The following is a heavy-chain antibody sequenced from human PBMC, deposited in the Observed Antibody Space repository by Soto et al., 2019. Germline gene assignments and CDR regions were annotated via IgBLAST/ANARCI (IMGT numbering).Heavy chain of an antibody. J-gene: IGHJ6*02. Sequence: EVQLLESGGDLVQPGGSLRLSCVASGYTFSEYAIIWVRQAPGKGLEPVSSVSGSGDRAYYLDSVRGRFTISRDNSQNTVYLQMNNLRAEDTALYYCAKESSAAVDYWYGMDVWGQGTSVTVSS. CDR3: AKESSAAVDYWYGMDV. CDR1: GYTFSEYA. V-gene: IGHV3-23*01. D-gene: IGHD6-13*01. CDR2: VSGSGDRA.